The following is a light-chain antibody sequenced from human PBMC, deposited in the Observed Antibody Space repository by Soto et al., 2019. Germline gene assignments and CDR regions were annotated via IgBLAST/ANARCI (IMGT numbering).Light chain of an antibody. CDR2: RAS. CDR1: QSISAW. V-gene: IGKV1-5*03. J-gene: IGKJ5*01. CDR3: QQYNSYPIT. Sequence: DIQMTQSPSTLSTSVGDTVTITCRASQSISAWVAWYQKKPGKAPNLLIYRASSLASGVPSRFSGTISGTEFTLTISSLQPDDIATYYCQQYNSYPITFGQGTRLEIK.